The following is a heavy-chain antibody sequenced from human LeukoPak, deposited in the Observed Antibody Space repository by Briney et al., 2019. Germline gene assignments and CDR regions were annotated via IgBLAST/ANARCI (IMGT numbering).Heavy chain of an antibody. CDR2: IRSKANSYAT. Sequence: GGSLRLSCAASGFTFSGSAMHWVRQASGKGLEWVGRIRSKANSYATAYAASVKGRFTISRDDSKNTAYLQVNSLKTEDTAVYYCTRHSWSSDAFDIWGQGTMVTVSS. D-gene: IGHD3-3*01. CDR3: TRHSWSSDAFDI. V-gene: IGHV3-73*01. CDR1: GFTFSGSA. J-gene: IGHJ3*02.